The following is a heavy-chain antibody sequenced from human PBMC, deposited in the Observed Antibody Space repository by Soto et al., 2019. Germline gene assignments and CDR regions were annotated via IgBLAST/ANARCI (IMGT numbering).Heavy chain of an antibody. CDR1: GFTVSSNY. D-gene: IGHD5-12*01. CDR3: ARDPLGMATIGGGYYYYGMDV. J-gene: IGHJ6*02. V-gene: IGHV3-53*01. Sequence: PGGSLRLSCAASGFTVSSNYMSWVRQAPGKGLEWVSVIYSGGSTYYADSVKGRFTISRDNSKNTLYLQMNSLRAEDTAVYYCARDPLGMATIGGGYYYYGMDVWGQGTTVTVSS. CDR2: IYSGGST.